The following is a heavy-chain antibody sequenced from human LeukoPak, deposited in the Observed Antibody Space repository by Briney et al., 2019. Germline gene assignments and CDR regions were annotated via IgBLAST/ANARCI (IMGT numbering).Heavy chain of an antibody. CDR2: VYYTGST. CDR1: GPSVTSGGFY. V-gene: IGHV4-39*01. D-gene: IGHD3-10*01. Sequence: SETPSLTCSVSGPSVTSGGFYWGWLRQPPGKGLQWIATVYYTGSTYYNPSLRSRVSISIDTSKNQFSLSLRSLIAADTAVYYCARHSGSGSLSRPFDPWGQGTLVTVSS. J-gene: IGHJ5*02. CDR3: ARHSGSGSLSRPFDP.